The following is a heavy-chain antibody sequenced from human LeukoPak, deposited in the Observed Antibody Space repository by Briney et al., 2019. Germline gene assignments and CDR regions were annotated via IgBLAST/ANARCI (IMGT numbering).Heavy chain of an antibody. Sequence: PSETLSLTCTASGGSMSSYYWRWLRQPPGKGLEWIGYIYYSGSTNYNPSLKSRVTISVDTSKNQFSLKLSSVTAADTAVYYCARHMGLGYSYGYPYFDYWGQGTLVTVSS. J-gene: IGHJ4*02. V-gene: IGHV4-59*08. CDR3: ARHMGLGYSYGYPYFDY. D-gene: IGHD5-18*01. CDR2: IYYSGST. CDR1: GGSMSSYY.